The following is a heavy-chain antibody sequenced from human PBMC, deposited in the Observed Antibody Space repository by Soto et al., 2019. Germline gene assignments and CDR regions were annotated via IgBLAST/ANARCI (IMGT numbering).Heavy chain of an antibody. CDR1: GFIFKMYW. Sequence: PGGSLRLSCAASGFIFKMYWMHWVRKSPGKGLVWISRIYNDGTYSDYADSVRGRFTISRDNVNATLYLQMNNLRAEDSGLYYCTRGPRPISTGTGAYWGQGTQVTVSS. V-gene: IGHV3-74*01. J-gene: IGHJ4*02. CDR2: IYNDGTYS. CDR3: TRGPRPISTGTGAY. D-gene: IGHD3-10*01.